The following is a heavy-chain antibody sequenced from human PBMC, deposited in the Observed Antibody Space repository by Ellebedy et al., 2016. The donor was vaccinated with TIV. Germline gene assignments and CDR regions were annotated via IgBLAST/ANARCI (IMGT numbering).Heavy chain of an antibody. CDR2: ISWGGGTT. J-gene: IGHJ4*02. D-gene: IGHD2-8*02. Sequence: GESLKISCAASGFTFDDNTMHWVRQAPGKGLEWVSLISWGGGTTHYVDSVKGRFTISSDNSKNSLYLQMNSLTTEDTAMYHCAKGYRWLPPDYWGQGTLVTVSS. CDR1: GFTFDDNT. V-gene: IGHV3-43*01. CDR3: AKGYRWLPPDY.